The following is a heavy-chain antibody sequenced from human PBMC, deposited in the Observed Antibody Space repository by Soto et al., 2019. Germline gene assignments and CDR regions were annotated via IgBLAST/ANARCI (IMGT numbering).Heavy chain of an antibody. J-gene: IGHJ6*02. CDR1: GGSLSGFH. Sequence: SETLSLTCAVSGGSLSGFHWSWIRQPPGKGLEWIGEINHSGSTNYNPSLKSRVTISVDTSNNHFSLRLTSVTAADTAVYFCARDSWYSSSWDYYYYGMDVWGQGTTVTVSS. CDR2: INHSGST. D-gene: IGHD6-13*01. CDR3: ARDSWYSSSWDYYYYGMDV. V-gene: IGHV4-34*01.